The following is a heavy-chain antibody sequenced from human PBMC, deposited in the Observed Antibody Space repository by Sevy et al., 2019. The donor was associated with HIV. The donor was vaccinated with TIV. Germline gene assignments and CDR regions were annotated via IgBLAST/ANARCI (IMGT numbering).Heavy chain of an antibody. J-gene: IGHJ6*02. CDR1: GGSVSSGSYY. CDR2: IYSTGST. CDR3: AKMGGLTDYGMDV. Sequence: SETLSLTCTVSGGSVSSGSYYWTWIRQPPGKGLECIGFIYSTGSTNYNPSLMSRVTISVDTSKNQFSLKLSSVTAADTALYYCAKMGGLTDYGMDVWGQGTTVTVSS. V-gene: IGHV4-61*01. D-gene: IGHD1-26*01.